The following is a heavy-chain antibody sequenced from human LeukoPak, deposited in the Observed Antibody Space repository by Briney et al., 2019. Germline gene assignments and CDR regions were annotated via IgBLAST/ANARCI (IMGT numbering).Heavy chain of an antibody. CDR2: IYTSGST. CDR3: VRHKRWLQSPDAFDI. CDR1: GGSISSGSYY. J-gene: IGHJ3*02. V-gene: IGHV4-61*02. Sequence: PSETLSLTCTVSGGSISSGSYYWSWIRQPAGKGLEWIGRIYTSGSTNYNPSLKSRVTISVDTSKNQFSLKLSSVTAADTAVYYCVRHKRWLQSPDAFDIWGQGTMVTVSS. D-gene: IGHD5-24*01.